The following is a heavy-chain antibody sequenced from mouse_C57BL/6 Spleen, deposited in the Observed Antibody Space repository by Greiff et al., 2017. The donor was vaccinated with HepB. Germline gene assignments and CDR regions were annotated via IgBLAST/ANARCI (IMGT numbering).Heavy chain of an antibody. CDR3: ARGDYYGSHAMDY. J-gene: IGHJ4*01. CDR1: GYSFTDYN. CDR2: INPNYGTT. V-gene: IGHV1-39*01. Sequence: VQLQQSGPELVKPGASVKISCKASGYSFTDYNMNWVKQSNGKSLEWIGVINPNYGTTSYNQKFKGKATLTVDQSSSTAYMQLNSLTSEDSTVYFCARGDYYGSHAMDYWGQGTSVTVSS. D-gene: IGHD1-1*01.